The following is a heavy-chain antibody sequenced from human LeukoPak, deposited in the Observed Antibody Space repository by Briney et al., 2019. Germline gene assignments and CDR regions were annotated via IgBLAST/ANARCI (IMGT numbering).Heavy chain of an antibody. V-gene: IGHV3-7*01. J-gene: IGHJ3*02. CDR1: GFTFSSYW. Sequence: PGGSLRLSCAASGFTFSSYWMSWVRQAPGKGLEWVANIKQDGSEKYYVDSVKGRFTISRDNAKNSLYLQMNSLRAEDTAVYYCARAGRVVVPAAIADAFDIWGQGTMVTVSS. CDR3: ARAGRVVVPAAIADAFDI. D-gene: IGHD2-2*01. CDR2: IKQDGSEK.